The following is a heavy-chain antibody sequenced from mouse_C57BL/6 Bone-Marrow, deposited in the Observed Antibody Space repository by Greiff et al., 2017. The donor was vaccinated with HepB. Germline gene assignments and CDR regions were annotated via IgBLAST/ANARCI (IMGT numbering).Heavy chain of an antibody. CDR2: IYPRSGNT. V-gene: IGHV1-81*01. D-gene: IGHD3-2*02. CDR3: ARSSPSSGYAMDC. CDR1: GYTFTSYG. J-gene: IGHJ4*01. Sequence: LEESGAELARPGASVKLSCKASGYTFTSYGISWVKQRTGQGLEWIGEIYPRSGNTYYNEKFKGKATLTADKSSSTAYMELRSLTSEDSAVYFCARSSPSSGYAMDCWGQGTSVTVSS.